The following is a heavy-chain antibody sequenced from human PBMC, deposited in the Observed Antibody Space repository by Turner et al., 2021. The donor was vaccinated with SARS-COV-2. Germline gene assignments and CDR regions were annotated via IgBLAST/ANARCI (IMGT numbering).Heavy chain of an antibody. CDR2: INHSGST. CDR3: ARGFFYSGYQFDY. D-gene: IGHD5-12*01. CDR1: GGSFSGYS. Sequence: QVQLQQWGAGLLKPSETLSLTCAVYGGSFSGYSWSWIRQPPGKGLELIGEINHSGSTNYNPSLKSRVTTSVDTSKNQFSLKLSAVTAADTSVYYCARGFFYSGYQFDYWGQGTLVTVSS. J-gene: IGHJ4*02. V-gene: IGHV4-34*01.